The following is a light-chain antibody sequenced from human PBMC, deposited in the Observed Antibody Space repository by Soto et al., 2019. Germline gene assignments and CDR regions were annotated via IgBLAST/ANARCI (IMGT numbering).Light chain of an antibody. CDR2: AAS. CDR1: QGISSY. V-gene: IGKV1-8*01. Sequence: AIRMTQSPSSLSASTGDRVTITCRASQGISSYLAWYQQKPGKAPKLLIYAASTLQSGVPSRFSGSGSGTDFTLTISCLQPEDFATYYCQQAYDIPRTFGQGTKVEI. J-gene: IGKJ1*01. CDR3: QQAYDIPRT.